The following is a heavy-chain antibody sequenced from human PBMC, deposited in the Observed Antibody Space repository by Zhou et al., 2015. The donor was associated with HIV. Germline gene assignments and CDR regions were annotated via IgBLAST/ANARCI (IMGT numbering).Heavy chain of an antibody. CDR2: IIPLLGTT. CDR3: AEDLLIYDIMTKYPRRANKRFDP. J-gene: IGHJ5*02. Sequence: QVQLVQSGGEVKKPGSSVKVSCQASGGTSTNYAVSWVRQAPGRGLEWMGAIIPLLGTTNYAQKFHGRLKVTADISTDTAYLELSSLTSEDTAIYYCAEDLLIYDIMTKYPRRANKRFDPWAREPWSPSP. CDR1: GGTSTNYA. D-gene: IGHD3-9*01. V-gene: IGHV1-69*06.